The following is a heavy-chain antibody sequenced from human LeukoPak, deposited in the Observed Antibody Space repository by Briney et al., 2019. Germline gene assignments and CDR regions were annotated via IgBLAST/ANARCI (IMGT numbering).Heavy chain of an antibody. CDR3: ARERGDGYNRVDAFDI. V-gene: IGHV4-59*01. CDR2: IYYSGST. Sequence: PSETLSLTCTVSGGSISSYYWSWLRQPPGKGLEWIGYIYYSGSTNYNPSLKSRVTISVDTSKNQFSLKLSSVTAADTAVYYCARERGDGYNRVDAFDIWGQGTMVTVSS. J-gene: IGHJ3*02. CDR1: GGSISSYY. D-gene: IGHD5-24*01.